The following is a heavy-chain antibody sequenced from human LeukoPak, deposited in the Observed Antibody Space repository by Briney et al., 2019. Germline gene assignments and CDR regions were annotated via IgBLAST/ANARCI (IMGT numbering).Heavy chain of an antibody. CDR1: GFTFSSYG. Sequence: GGSLRLSCAASGFTFSSYGMHWVRQAPGKGLEWVAVISYDGSNKYYADSVKGRFTISRDNSKNTLYLQMNSLRAEDTAVYYCATRTAENNYYYMDVWGKGTTVTVSS. J-gene: IGHJ6*03. D-gene: IGHD2-2*01. CDR2: ISYDGSNK. V-gene: IGHV3-30*03. CDR3: ATRTAENNYYYMDV.